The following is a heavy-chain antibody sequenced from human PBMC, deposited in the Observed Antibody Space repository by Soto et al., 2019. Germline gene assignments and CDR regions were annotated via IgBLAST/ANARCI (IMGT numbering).Heavy chain of an antibody. Sequence: GASVKVSCKASGGTFSSYTISWVRQAPGQGLEWMGWISAYNGNTNYAQKLQGRVTMTTDTSTSTAYMELRSLRSDDTAVYYCARDNDIVATIIPIDYWGQGTLVTVSS. V-gene: IGHV1-18*01. CDR1: GGTFSSYT. CDR2: ISAYNGNT. D-gene: IGHD5-12*01. J-gene: IGHJ4*02. CDR3: ARDNDIVATIIPIDY.